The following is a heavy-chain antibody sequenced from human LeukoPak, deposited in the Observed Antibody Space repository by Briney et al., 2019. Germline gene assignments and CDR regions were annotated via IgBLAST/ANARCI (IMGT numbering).Heavy chain of an antibody. CDR1: GFTFSSYS. CDR3: ARGVLGYDSSGYYGDLFDY. Sequence: GGSLRLSCAASGFTFSSYSMNWVRQAPGKGLEWVSYISSSSSTIYYADSVKGRFTISRDNSKNTLYLQMNSLRAEDTAVYYCARGVLGYDSSGYYGDLFDYWGQGTLVTVSS. J-gene: IGHJ4*02. CDR2: ISSSSSTI. D-gene: IGHD3-22*01. V-gene: IGHV3-48*01.